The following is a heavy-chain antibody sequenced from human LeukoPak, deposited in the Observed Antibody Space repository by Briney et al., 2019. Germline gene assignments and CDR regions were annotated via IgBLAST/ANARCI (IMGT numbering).Heavy chain of an antibody. CDR1: GGSFSGYY. V-gene: IGHV4-34*01. CDR3: AEIVRLLQYFKKNWVDY. D-gene: IGHD3-9*01. Sequence: PSETLSLTCAVYGGSFSGYYWSWIRQPPGKGLEWIGEINHSGSTNYNPSLKSRVTISVDTSKNQFSLKLSSVTAADTAVYYCAEIVRLLQYFKKNWVDYGGKEP. J-gene: IGHJ5*01. CDR2: INHSGST.